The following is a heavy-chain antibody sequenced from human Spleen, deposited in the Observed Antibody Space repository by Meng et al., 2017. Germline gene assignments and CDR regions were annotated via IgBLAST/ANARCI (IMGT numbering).Heavy chain of an antibody. D-gene: IGHD3-10*01. Sequence: SLKISCAASGFTFDESAMQWVRQAPGKGLEWVSGFSWNSGNIGYEDSVKGRFTISRDNAKNSLYLQMNSLRAEDTALYYCAKVEYKSGAYYFDHWGQGTLVTVSS. CDR2: FSWNSGNI. J-gene: IGHJ4*02. CDR1: GFTFDESA. CDR3: AKVEYKSGAYYFDH. V-gene: IGHV3-9*01.